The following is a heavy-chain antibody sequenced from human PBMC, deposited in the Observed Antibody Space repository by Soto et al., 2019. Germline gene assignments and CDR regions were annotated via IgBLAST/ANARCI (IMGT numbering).Heavy chain of an antibody. Sequence: SLRLSCAASGFSFSAYGMTWVRQAPGKGLEWVSLISGSGGGTSYADSVRGRFTISRDNSKNTLYLQMNSLSGDDTAVYYCAKGGTLFGAFLDYWGQGTPVTVSS. CDR2: ISGSGGGT. CDR1: GFSFSAYG. J-gene: IGHJ4*02. V-gene: IGHV3-23*01. CDR3: AKGGTLFGAFLDY. D-gene: IGHD3-3*01.